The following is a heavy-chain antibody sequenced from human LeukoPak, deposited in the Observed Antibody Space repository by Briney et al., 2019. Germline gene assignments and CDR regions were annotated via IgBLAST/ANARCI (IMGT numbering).Heavy chain of an antibody. CDR3: AREWGDYDFWSGYYGYFDY. CDR1: GYSISSGYY. D-gene: IGHD3-3*01. CDR2: PNNSDSI. Sequence: NASETLSLTCAVSGYSISSGYYWIWIRQPPGKGRKWMGSPNNSDSIYYNPSLESRVTMSVDTSKNQFSLKLSSVTAADTAVYYCAREWGDYDFWSGYYGYFDYWGQGTLVTVSS. V-gene: IGHV4-38-2*02. J-gene: IGHJ4*02.